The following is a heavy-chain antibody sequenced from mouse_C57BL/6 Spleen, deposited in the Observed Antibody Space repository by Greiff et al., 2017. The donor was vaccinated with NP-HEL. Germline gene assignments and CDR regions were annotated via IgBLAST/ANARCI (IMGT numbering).Heavy chain of an antibody. V-gene: IGHV1-5*01. J-gene: IGHJ3*01. CDR1: GYTFTSYW. CDR3: RRGGVYYDYVEFAY. Sequence: VQLQQSGTVLVRPGASVKMSCKTSGYTFTSYWMHWVKQRPGQGLEWIGAIYPGNSDTSYNQKFKGKAKLTAVTSASTAYMELSSLTNEDSAVYYCRRGGVYYDYVEFAYWGQGTLVTVSA. D-gene: IGHD2-4*01. CDR2: IYPGNSDT.